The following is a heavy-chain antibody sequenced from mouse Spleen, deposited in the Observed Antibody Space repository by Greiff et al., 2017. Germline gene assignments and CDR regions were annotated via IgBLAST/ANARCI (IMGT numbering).Heavy chain of an antibody. V-gene: IGHV3-6*01. CDR2: ISYDGSN. CDR3: ASTTGFMDY. Sequence: EVQLQESGPGLVKPSQSLSLTCSVTGYSITSGYYWNWIRQFPGNKLEWMGYISYDGSNNYNPSLKNRISITRDTSKNQFFLKLNSVTTEDTATYYCASTTGFMDYWGQGTSVTVSS. J-gene: IGHJ4*01. D-gene: IGHD2-12*01. CDR1: GYSITSGYY.